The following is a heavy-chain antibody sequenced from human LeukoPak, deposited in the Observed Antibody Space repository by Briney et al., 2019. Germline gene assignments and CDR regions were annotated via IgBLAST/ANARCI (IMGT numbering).Heavy chain of an antibody. Sequence: SETLSLTCTVSGGSISSGSYYWSWIRQPAGKGLEWIGRIYTSGSTNYNPSLKSRVTISVDTSKNQFSLKLSSVTAADTAVYYCASGVGFGEFHAFDIWGQGTMVTVSS. J-gene: IGHJ3*02. D-gene: IGHD3-10*01. CDR3: ASGVGFGEFHAFDI. V-gene: IGHV4-61*02. CDR1: GGSISSGSYY. CDR2: IYTSGST.